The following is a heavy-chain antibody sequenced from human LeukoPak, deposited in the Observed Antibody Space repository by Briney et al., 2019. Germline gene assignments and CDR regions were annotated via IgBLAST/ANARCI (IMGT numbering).Heavy chain of an antibody. CDR3: VYSSGWYHFDY. CDR1: GFTFDDYT. D-gene: IGHD6-19*01. V-gene: IGHV3-43*01. CDR2: ISWDGGST. Sequence: GGSLRLSCAASGFTFDDYTMHWVRQAPGKGLEWVSLISWDGGSTYYADSVKGRFTISRDNAKNSLYLQMNSLRAEDTAIYYCVYSSGWYHFDYWGQGTLVTVSS. J-gene: IGHJ4*02.